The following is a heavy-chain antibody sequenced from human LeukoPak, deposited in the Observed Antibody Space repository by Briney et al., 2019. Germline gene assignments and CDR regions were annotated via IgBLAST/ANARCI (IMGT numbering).Heavy chain of an antibody. CDR1: GFTFSSYW. CDR3: SRGGRFGSDTAMVRYLIDY. J-gene: IGHJ4*02. D-gene: IGHD5-18*01. Sequence: GGSLRLSCAASGFTFSSYWMHWVRQVPGKGLVWVSRISSDGSSTSYADSVKGRFTISRDNAKNTLYVQMNSLRAEDTAVYYCSRGGRFGSDTAMVRYLIDYWGQGTLVTVSS. V-gene: IGHV3-74*01. CDR2: ISSDGSST.